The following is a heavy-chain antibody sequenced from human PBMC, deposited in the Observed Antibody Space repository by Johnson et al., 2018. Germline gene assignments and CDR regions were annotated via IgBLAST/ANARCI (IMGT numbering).Heavy chain of an antibody. D-gene: IGHD3-3*01. Sequence: EVQLVESGAEVKKXGESLKIXCKGSGYSFTSYWIGWVRQMPGKGLEWMGIIYPGDSDTRYSPSVQGQVTISADKSTSTAYLQWSSPKASDTAMYYCARSVSAIFGVVHYYYMDVWGKGTTVTVSS. J-gene: IGHJ6*03. V-gene: IGHV5-51*03. CDR1: GYSFTSYW. CDR2: IYPGDSDT. CDR3: ARSVSAIFGVVHYYYMDV.